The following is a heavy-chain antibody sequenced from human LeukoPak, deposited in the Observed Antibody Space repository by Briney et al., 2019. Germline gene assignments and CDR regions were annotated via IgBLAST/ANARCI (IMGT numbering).Heavy chain of an antibody. Sequence: GGSLRLSCAASGFTFSSYAMSWVRQAPGKGLEWVSAISANGGSTYYADSVKGRFTISRDNSENTLYLQMNSLRAEDTAVYYCAKVYSRYCSGGSCYYYWYFDLWGRGTLVTVSS. V-gene: IGHV3-23*01. CDR2: ISANGGST. D-gene: IGHD2-15*01. CDR1: GFTFSSYA. CDR3: AKVYSRYCSGGSCYYYWYFDL. J-gene: IGHJ2*01.